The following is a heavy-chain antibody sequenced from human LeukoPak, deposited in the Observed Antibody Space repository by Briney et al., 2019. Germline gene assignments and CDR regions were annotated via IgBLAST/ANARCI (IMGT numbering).Heavy chain of an antibody. D-gene: IGHD2-15*01. J-gene: IGHJ6*03. CDR2: ISSTGGTT. CDR1: GITFSSYG. Sequence: DPEGSLRLSCAASGITFSSYGMSWVRQAPGKGLEWVSSISSTGGTTYYADSVKGRFTISRDNSKNTLYLQMNSLRAEDTAIYYCAKNGDRGAYCTGGTCYPYFYYYMDVWGKGTTVTI. V-gene: IGHV3-23*01. CDR3: AKNGDRGAYCTGGTCYPYFYYYMDV.